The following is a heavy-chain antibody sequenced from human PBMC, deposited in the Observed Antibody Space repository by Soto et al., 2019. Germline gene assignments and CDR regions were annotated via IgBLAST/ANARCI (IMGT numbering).Heavy chain of an antibody. CDR2: IWYDGSNK. CDR1: GFTFSSYG. D-gene: IGHD6-19*01. CDR3: ARSVDSSGWPGDY. V-gene: IGHV3-33*01. Sequence: QVQLVESGGGVVQPGRSLRLSCAASGFTFSSYGMHWVRQAPGKGLEWVAVIWYDGSNKSYANSVKGRFTISRDNSKNKLNLQENSLRAEDTAVYYWARSVDSSGWPGDYWAQGPLVTVSS. J-gene: IGHJ4*02.